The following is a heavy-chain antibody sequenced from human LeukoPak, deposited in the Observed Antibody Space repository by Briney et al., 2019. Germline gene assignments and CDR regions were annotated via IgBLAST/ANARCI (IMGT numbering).Heavy chain of an antibody. D-gene: IGHD3-3*01. Sequence: SGTLSLTCAVYGGSFSGYYWSWIRQPPGKGLEWIGEINHSGSTNYNPSLKSRVTISVDTSKNQFSLKLSSVTAADTAVYYCARNGLRFLNWFDPWGQGTLVTVSS. CDR1: GGSFSGYY. CDR3: ARNGLRFLNWFDP. J-gene: IGHJ5*02. V-gene: IGHV4-34*01. CDR2: INHSGST.